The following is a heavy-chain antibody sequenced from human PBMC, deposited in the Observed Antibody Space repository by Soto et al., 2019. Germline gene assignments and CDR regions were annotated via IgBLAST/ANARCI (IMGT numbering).Heavy chain of an antibody. CDR2: ISYDGSYK. CDR1: EFTFGKSS. D-gene: IGHD5-12*01. J-gene: IGHJ6*02. V-gene: IGHV3-30-3*01. Sequence: VGSLRLSCAGSEFTFGKSSMHWVRQAPGKGLEWVSSISYDGSYKYYADSVKGRFTISRDNSKNTLYLQMNSLRTEDTAVYYCERGLEKGGIDLNLYVMDVWGQGTTVTVSS. CDR3: ERGLEKGGIDLNLYVMDV.